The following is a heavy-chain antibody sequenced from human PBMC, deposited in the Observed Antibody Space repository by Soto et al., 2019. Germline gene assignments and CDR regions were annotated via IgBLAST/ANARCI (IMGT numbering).Heavy chain of an antibody. D-gene: IGHD3-10*01. J-gene: IGHJ4*02. V-gene: IGHV3-23*04. CDR1: GFTFSRFA. CDR2: IDTSGENT. Sequence: EVQLVESGGGLVQPGGSLRLSCAASGFTFSRFAMSWVRQTPEKGLEWVSTIDTSGENTYYTDSVKGRFTIARDNSKNTLYLQMGSLRAEELAFFYCAKRRLASGGHYFESLGQGTLITVPS. CDR3: AKRRLASGGHYFES.